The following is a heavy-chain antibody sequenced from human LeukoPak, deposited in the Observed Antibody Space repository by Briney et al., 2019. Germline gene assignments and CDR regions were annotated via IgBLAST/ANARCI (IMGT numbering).Heavy chain of an antibody. J-gene: IGHJ6*04. Sequence: GASVKVSCKASGYTFTSYGISWVRQAPGQGLEWMGWISAYNGNTNYAQKPQGRVTMTTDTSTSTAYMELRSLSSDDTAVYYCARDRTVAAAGMLAGMDVWGKGTTVTVSS. CDR1: GYTFTSYG. V-gene: IGHV1-18*04. CDR3: ARDRTVAAAGMLAGMDV. CDR2: ISAYNGNT. D-gene: IGHD6-13*01.